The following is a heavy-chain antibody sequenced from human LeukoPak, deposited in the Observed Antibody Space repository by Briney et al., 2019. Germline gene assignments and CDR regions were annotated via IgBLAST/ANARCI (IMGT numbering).Heavy chain of an antibody. CDR2: ISYDGSNK. Sequence: PGGSLRLSCAASGFTFSSYGMHWVRQAPGKGLEWVAVISYDGSNKYYADSVKGRFTISRDNSKNTLYLQMNSLRAEDTAVYYCAAQWLVLGAFDIWGQGTMVTVSS. CDR1: GFTFSSYG. V-gene: IGHV3-30*03. D-gene: IGHD6-19*01. J-gene: IGHJ3*02. CDR3: AAQWLVLGAFDI.